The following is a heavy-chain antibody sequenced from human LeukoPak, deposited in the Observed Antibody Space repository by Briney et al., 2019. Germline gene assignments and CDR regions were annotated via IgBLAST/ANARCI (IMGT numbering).Heavy chain of an antibody. CDR3: ARDRGGTFYFDY. V-gene: IGHV3-64*01. J-gene: IGHJ4*02. CDR2: ISSNGGST. CDR1: GFTFSSYA. Sequence: GGYLRLSCAASGFTFSSYAMHWVRQAPGKGLEYVSAISSNGGSTYYANSVKGRFTISTDNSKNTLYLQMGSVRAEDMDVYYCARDRGGTFYFDYWGQGTLVTVSS. D-gene: IGHD2-15*01.